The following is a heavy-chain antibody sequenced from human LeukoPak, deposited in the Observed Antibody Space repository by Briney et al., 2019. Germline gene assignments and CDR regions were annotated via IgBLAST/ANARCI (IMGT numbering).Heavy chain of an antibody. CDR3: AKDEGGIWFGELSTHYYGMDV. CDR2: ISGSGGST. D-gene: IGHD3-10*01. V-gene: IGHV3-23*01. J-gene: IGHJ6*02. Sequence: GGSLRLSCAASGFTFSSYAMSWVRQAPGKGLEWVSAISGSGGSTYYADSVKGRFTISRDNSKNTLYPQMNSLRAEDTAVYYCAKDEGGIWFGELSTHYYGMDVWGQGTTVTVSS. CDR1: GFTFSSYA.